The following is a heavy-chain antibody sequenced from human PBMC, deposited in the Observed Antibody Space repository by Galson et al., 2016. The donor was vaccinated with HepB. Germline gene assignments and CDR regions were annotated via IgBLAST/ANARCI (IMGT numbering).Heavy chain of an antibody. CDR2: TYYRSKWDN. CDR3: VRDKVTPGTNWCDP. CDR1: GDSVSSDSAA. V-gene: IGHV6-1*01. Sequence: CPIPGDSVSSDSAAWNWIRQSPSRGLEWLGRTYYRSKWDNEYAVSVSSRMTINPDTSKNQFSLQLNSVTTEDTAVYYCVRDKVTPGTNWCDPWDQGTLVTVSS. D-gene: IGHD4-11*01. J-gene: IGHJ5*02.